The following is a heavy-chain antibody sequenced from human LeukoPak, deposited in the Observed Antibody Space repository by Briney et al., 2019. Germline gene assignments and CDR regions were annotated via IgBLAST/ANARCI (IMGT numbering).Heavy chain of an antibody. Sequence: ASVKVSCKASGYTFTSYAMHWVRQAPGQRLEWMGWINAGNGNTKYSQKFQGRVTITRDTSASTAYMELSSLRSEDTAVYYCARQDSSWGFIDYWGRGTLVTVSS. J-gene: IGHJ4*02. V-gene: IGHV1-3*01. D-gene: IGHD6-13*01. CDR2: INAGNGNT. CDR1: GYTFTSYA. CDR3: ARQDSSWGFIDY.